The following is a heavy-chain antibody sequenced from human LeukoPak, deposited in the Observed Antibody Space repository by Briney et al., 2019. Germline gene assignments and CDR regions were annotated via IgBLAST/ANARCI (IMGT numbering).Heavy chain of an antibody. CDR1: GFTFSSYS. J-gene: IGHJ4*02. CDR2: ISSSSSYI. D-gene: IGHD6-13*01. CDR3: ARGIAADEDDY. V-gene: IGHV3-21*01. Sequence: GGSLRLSCAASGFTFSSYSMNWVRQAPGKGLEWVSSISSSSSYIYYADSVKGRFTISRDNAKNSLYLQMNSLRAEDTAVYYCARGIAADEDDYWGQGTLVTVSS.